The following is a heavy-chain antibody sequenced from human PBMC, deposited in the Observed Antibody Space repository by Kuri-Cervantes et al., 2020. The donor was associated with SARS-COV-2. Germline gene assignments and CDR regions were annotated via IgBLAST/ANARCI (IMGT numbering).Heavy chain of an antibody. CDR3: ARTDSLPLNWFDP. D-gene: IGHD2-21*01. V-gene: IGHV4-61*01. Sequence: SETLSLTCTVSGGSVSSGSYYWSWIRQPPGKGLEWIGYIYYSGSTNYNPSLKSRVTISVDTSKNQFSLKLSSVTAADTAVYYCARTDSLPLNWFDPWGQGTLVTVSS. CDR2: IYYSGST. CDR1: GGSVSSGSYY. J-gene: IGHJ5*02.